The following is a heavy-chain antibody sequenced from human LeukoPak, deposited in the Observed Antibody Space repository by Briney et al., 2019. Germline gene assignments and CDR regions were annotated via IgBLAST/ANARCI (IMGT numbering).Heavy chain of an antibody. CDR1: GGSISSYY. CDR3: ARASSTFYYGMDV. CDR2: IYYSGST. Sequence: CTVSGGSISSYYWSWIRQPPGKGLEWIGYIYYSGSTNYNPSLKSRVTISVDTSKNQFSLKLSSVTAADTAVYYCARASSTFYYGMDVWGQGTTVTASS. D-gene: IGHD3-16*01. V-gene: IGHV4-59*01. J-gene: IGHJ6*02.